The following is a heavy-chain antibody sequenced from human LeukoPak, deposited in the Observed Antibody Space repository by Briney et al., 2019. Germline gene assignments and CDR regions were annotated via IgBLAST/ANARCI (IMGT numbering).Heavy chain of an antibody. V-gene: IGHV2-5*01. CDR2: IYWNDDK. CDR3: AHRRQAVAGTDVVGY. D-gene: IGHD6-19*01. CDR1: GFSLSTSGVG. Sequence: SGPTLVKPTQTLTLTCTFSGFSLSTSGVGVGWIRQPPGKALEWLALIYWNDDKRYSPSLKSRLTITKDTSKNQVVLTMTNMDPVDTATYYCAHRRQAVAGTDVVGYWGQGTLVTVSS. J-gene: IGHJ4*02.